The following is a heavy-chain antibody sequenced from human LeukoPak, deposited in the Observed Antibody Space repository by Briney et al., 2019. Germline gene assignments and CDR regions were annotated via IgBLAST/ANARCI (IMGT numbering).Heavy chain of an antibody. V-gene: IGHV3-7*01. D-gene: IGHD2-2*01. CDR3: TTDVSTF. CDR2: LKNDGREK. J-gene: IGHJ4*02. CDR1: GFTLGGYW. Sequence: GGSLRLFCAASGFTLGGYWMSWVRQAPGKGLEWVATLKNDGREKFYVDSVKGRFTISRDNVKNSLSLQMDSLSAEDTAVYYCTTDVSTFWGQGTLVTVSS.